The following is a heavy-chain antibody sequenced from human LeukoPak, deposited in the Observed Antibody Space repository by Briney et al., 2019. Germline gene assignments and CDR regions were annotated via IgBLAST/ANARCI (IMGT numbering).Heavy chain of an antibody. Sequence: SETLSLTCTVSGGSISSGGYYWRWIRQPPGKGLEWIGYIYHSGSTYYNPSLKSRVTISVDTSKNQFSLKLSSVTAADTAVYYCARARGQGDTDDWGQGTLVTVSS. CDR2: IYHSGST. J-gene: IGHJ4*02. V-gene: IGHV4-30-2*01. CDR1: GGSISSGGYY. CDR3: ARARGQGDTDD. D-gene: IGHD2-21*01.